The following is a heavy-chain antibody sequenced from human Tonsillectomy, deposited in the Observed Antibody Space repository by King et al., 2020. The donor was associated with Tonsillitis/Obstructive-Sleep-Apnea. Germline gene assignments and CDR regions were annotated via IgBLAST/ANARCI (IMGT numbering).Heavy chain of an antibody. V-gene: IGHV3-13*01. D-gene: IGHD4-17*01. CDR2: IGTAGDT. J-gene: IGHJ3*02. CDR3: ARASSSDYGDYDAFDI. Sequence: VQLVESGGGLVQPGGSLRLSCAASGFTFSSYDMHWVRQATGKGLEWVSAIGTAGDTYYPGSVKGRFTISRENAKNSLYLQMNSLRAGDTAVYYCARASSSDYGDYDAFDIWGQGTMVTVSS. CDR1: GFTFSSYD.